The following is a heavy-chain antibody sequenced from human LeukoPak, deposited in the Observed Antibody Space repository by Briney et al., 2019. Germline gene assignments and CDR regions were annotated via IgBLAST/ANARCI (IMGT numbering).Heavy chain of an antibody. V-gene: IGHV4-4*02. CDR3: ASDSGSYSGDAFDI. CDR2: IFHSATT. Sequence: SGTLSLTCAVSGGSINSSNWWSWVRQPPGKGLEWIGEIFHSATTNYNPSLKSRVTTSVDTSKNQFSLKLSSVTAADTAVYYCASDSGSYSGDAFDIWGQGTMVTVSS. J-gene: IGHJ3*02. CDR1: GGSINSSNW. D-gene: IGHD1-26*01.